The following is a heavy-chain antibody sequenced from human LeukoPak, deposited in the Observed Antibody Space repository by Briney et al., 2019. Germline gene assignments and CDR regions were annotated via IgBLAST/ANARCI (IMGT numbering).Heavy chain of an antibody. J-gene: IGHJ6*02. CDR3: AKVANSYGLYYYYYGMDV. CDR2: ISGDGGST. CDR1: GFTFDDYA. Sequence: GGSLRLSCAASGFTFDDYAMHWVRQARGEGLGWVSFISGDGGSTYYADSVKGRFTISRDNSKSSLYLQMNSLRTEDNALYYCAKVANSYGLYYYYYGMDVWGQGTTVTVSS. D-gene: IGHD5-18*01. V-gene: IGHV3-43*02.